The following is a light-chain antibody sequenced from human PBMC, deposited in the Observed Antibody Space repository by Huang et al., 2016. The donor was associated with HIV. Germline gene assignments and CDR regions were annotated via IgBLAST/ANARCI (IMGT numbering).Light chain of an antibody. V-gene: IGKV3-15*01. Sequence: EIVMTQSPATLSVSPGERATLSCRASQSVSSNLVWYQPKPGQAPRLLIYCASTRATGIPTRFSGSGSGTEFTLTISSLQSEDFAVYYCQQYNNWPPITFGQGTRLEIK. J-gene: IGKJ5*01. CDR1: QSVSSN. CDR3: QQYNNWPPIT. CDR2: CAS.